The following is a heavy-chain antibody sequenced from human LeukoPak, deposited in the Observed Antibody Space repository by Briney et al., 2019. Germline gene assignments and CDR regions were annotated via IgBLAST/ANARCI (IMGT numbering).Heavy chain of an antibody. CDR2: ISGSGGST. V-gene: IGHV3-23*01. CDR1: GFTFSSYA. CDR3: ARESGGYDLESNYFDY. J-gene: IGHJ4*02. D-gene: IGHD5-12*01. Sequence: GGSLRLSCAASGFTFSSYAMSWVRQAPGKGLEWVSAISGSGGSTYYADSVKGRFTISRDNSKNTLYLQMNSLRAEDTAVYYCARESGGYDLESNYFDYWGQGTLVTVSS.